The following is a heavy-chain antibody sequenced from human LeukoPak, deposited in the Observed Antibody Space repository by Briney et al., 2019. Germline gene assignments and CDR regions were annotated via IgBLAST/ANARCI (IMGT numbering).Heavy chain of an antibody. J-gene: IGHJ4*02. CDR2: LYSGGST. CDR3: ARDPHSGSYSGDY. Sequence: GGSLRLSCAASGFIVSGNYMSWVRQAPGKGLEWVSVLYSGGSTSYADSVKGRFTISRDNSKNTLYLQMNSLRAEDTAVYYCARDPHSGSYSGDYWGQGTLVTVSS. V-gene: IGHV3-53*01. CDR1: GFIVSGNY. D-gene: IGHD1-26*01.